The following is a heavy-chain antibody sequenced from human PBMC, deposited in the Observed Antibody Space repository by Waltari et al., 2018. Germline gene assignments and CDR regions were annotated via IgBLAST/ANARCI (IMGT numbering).Heavy chain of an antibody. J-gene: IGHJ4*02. CDR2: IYYSGST. CDR1: GCSISSSSYY. Sequence: QLQLQASGPGLVKPSETLSLTCTVSGCSISSSSYYWGWIRQPPGKGLEWIGSIYYSGSTYYNPSLKSRVTISVDTSKNQFSLKLSSVTAADTAVYYCARLLGPYYFDYWGQGTLVTVSS. CDR3: ARLLGPYYFDY. V-gene: IGHV4-39*01.